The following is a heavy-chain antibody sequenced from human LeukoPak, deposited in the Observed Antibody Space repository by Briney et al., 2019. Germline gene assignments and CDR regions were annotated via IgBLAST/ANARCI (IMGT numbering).Heavy chain of an antibody. CDR2: INSDGSST. Sequence: GGSLRLSCAASGFTFSSYWMHWVRQAPGKGLVWVSRINSDGSSTSYADSVKGRFTISRDNAKNTLYLQMNSLRAEDTAVYYCARVGFSYYYYYMDVWGKGTTVTISS. CDR3: ARVGFSYYYYYMDV. V-gene: IGHV3-74*01. J-gene: IGHJ6*03. CDR1: GFTFSSYW.